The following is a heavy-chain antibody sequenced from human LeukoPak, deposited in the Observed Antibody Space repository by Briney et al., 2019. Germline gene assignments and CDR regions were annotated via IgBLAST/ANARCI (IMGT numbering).Heavy chain of an antibody. Sequence: PSETLSLTCAVYGGSFSGYYWSWIRQPPGKGLEWIGEINHSGSTNYNPSLKSRVTISVDTSKNQFSLKLSSVTAADTAVYYCARGKLCGGDCYQPPKDYWGQGTLVTVSS. CDR1: GGSFSGYY. CDR2: INHSGST. D-gene: IGHD2-21*02. J-gene: IGHJ4*02. V-gene: IGHV4-34*01. CDR3: ARGKLCGGDCYQPPKDY.